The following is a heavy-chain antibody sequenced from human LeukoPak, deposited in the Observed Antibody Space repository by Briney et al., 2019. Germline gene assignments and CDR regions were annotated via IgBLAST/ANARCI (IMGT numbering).Heavy chain of an antibody. CDR2: ISNSSSYI. Sequence: GGSLRLSCAASGFTFSSYSMSWVRQAPGKGLEWVSSISNSSSYIYYADSVKGRFTISRDNAKNSLYLQMDSLRAEDRAVYFCARALSSGSHYHTSFGYWGQGTLVTVSS. CDR3: ARALSSGSHYHTSFGY. V-gene: IGHV3-21*01. CDR1: GFTFSSYS. J-gene: IGHJ4*02. D-gene: IGHD3-10*01.